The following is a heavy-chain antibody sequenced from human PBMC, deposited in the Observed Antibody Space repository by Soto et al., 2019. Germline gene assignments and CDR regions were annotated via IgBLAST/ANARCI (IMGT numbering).Heavy chain of an antibody. CDR1: GGSIGNYY. D-gene: IGHD6-19*01. J-gene: IGHJ6*01. CDR2: IYTSGSN. Sequence: ASDPLSVSCNVAGGSIGNYYGSWVTYHAGKPLEWIGRIYTSGSNNYNPSLKSRVTISVDKSKNHFSLKLSSVTAAETAVYYCASGDSSGAYYYGIDVWGQGITVTVSS. CDR3: ASGDSSGAYYYGIDV. V-gene: IGHV4-4*07.